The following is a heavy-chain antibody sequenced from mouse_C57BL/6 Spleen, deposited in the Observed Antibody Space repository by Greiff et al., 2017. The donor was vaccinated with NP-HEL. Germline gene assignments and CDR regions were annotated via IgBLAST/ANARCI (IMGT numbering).Heavy chain of an antibody. Sequence: QVQLQQPGTELVKPGASVKLSCKASGYTFTSYWMHWVKQRPGQGLEWIGNINPSNGGTNYNEKFKSKATLTVDKSSSTAYMQLSSLTSADSAVYLCARLFYYHCSSHTPREYWRKRTTHTVST. CDR2: INPSNGGT. CDR1: GYTFTSYW. J-gene: IGHJ2*01. CDR3: ARLFYYHCSSHTPREY. D-gene: IGHD1-1*01. V-gene: IGHV1-53*01.